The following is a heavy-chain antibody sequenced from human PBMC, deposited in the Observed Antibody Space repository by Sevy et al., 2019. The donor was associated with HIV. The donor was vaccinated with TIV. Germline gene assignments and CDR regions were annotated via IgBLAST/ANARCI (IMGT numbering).Heavy chain of an antibody. V-gene: IGHV3-23*01. CDR3: AKRGAVGPMFFDY. D-gene: IGHD1-26*01. CDR2: ISGGSGDT. J-gene: IGHJ4*02. CDR1: GFTFSNYV. Sequence: GGSLRLSCAASGFTFSNYVMTWVRQAPGKGLEWVSTISGGSGDTYYADSVKGRFTISRDNSKNTLYLQMNSLRAEDTAVYYCAKRGAVGPMFFDYWRQGTPVTVSS.